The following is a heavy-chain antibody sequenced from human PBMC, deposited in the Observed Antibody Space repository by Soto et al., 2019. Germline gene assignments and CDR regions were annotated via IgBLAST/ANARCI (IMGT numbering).Heavy chain of an antibody. CDR1: GGSISSGDYY. D-gene: IGHD2-2*01. CDR3: ARASSELGYCISTSCYPGGGFDY. CDR2: IYYSGST. Sequence: QVQLQESGPGLVKPSQTLSLTCTVSGGSISSGDYYWSWIRQPPGKGLEWIGYIYYSGSTYYNPSLKSRVTISVDTSKNQFSLKLSSVTAADTAVYYCARASSELGYCISTSCYPGGGFDYWGQGTLVTVSS. J-gene: IGHJ4*02. V-gene: IGHV4-30-4*01.